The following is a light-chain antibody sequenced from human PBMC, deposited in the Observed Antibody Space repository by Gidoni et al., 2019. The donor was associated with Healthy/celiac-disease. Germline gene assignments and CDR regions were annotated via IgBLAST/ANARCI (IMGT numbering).Light chain of an antibody. CDR2: LGS. V-gene: IGKV2-28*01. Sequence: DIVMTHSRLSLPVTPGEPASISCRSSQSLLHSNGYNYLDWYLQKPGQSPQLLIYLGSNRASGVPDRFSGSGSGTDFTLKISRVEAEDVGVYYCMQALQTPLTFXPXTKVDIK. CDR3: MQALQTPLT. J-gene: IGKJ3*01. CDR1: QSLLHSNGYNY.